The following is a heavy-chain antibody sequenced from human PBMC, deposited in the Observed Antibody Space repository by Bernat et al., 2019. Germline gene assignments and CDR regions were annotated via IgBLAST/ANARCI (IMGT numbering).Heavy chain of an antibody. CDR2: ISSSGCTI. V-gene: IGHV3-48*03. J-gene: IGHJ4*02. CDR3: ARNDLRDSSGWYYFDY. CDR1: GFTFSSYE. Sequence: EVQLVESGGGLVQPGGSLRLSCAASGFTFSSYEMNWVRQAPGKGLEWVSYISSSGCTIYYADSVKGRFTISRDNAKNSLYLQMNSLRAEDTAVYYCARNDLRDSSGWYYFDYWGQGTLVTVSS. D-gene: IGHD6-19*01.